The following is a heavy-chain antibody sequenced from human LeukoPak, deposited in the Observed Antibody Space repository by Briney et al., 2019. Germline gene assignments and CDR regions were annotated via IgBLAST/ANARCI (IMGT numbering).Heavy chain of an antibody. J-gene: IGHJ4*02. CDR3: ARGGAGPTRAMWF. D-gene: IGHD2-21*01. V-gene: IGHV7-4-1*02. Sequence: ASVKVSCKASGYTFTSYAMSWVRQAPGQGLEWMGWINTNTGNPTYAQGFTGRFVFSLDTSVSTAYLQIRSLKAEDTAVYYCARGGAGPTRAMWFWGQGTLVTVSS. CDR1: GYTFTSYA. CDR2: INTNTGNP.